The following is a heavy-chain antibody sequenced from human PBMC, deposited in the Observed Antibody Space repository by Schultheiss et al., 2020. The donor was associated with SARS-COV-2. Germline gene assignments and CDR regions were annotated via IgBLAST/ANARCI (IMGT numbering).Heavy chain of an antibody. Sequence: SVKVSCKASGGTFSSYAISWVRQAPGQGLEWMGGIIPIFGTANYAQKFQGRVTITADESTSTAYMELSSLRYEDTAVYYCAADPGYYGSGTWDYYYYRMDVWGQGTTVTVSS. CDR2: IIPIFGTA. D-gene: IGHD3-10*01. J-gene: IGHJ6*02. CDR3: AADPGYYGSGTWDYYYYRMDV. CDR1: GGTFSSYA. V-gene: IGHV1-69*13.